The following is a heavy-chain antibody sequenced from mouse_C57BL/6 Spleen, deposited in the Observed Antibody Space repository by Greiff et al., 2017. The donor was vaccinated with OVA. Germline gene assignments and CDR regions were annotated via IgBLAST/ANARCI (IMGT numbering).Heavy chain of an antibody. V-gene: IGHV1-69*01. J-gene: IGHJ2*01. Sequence: QVQLKQPGAELVMPGASVKLSCKASGYTFTSYWMHWVKQRPGQGLEWIGEIDPSDSYTNYNQKFKGKSTLTVDKSSSTAYMQLSSLTAEDSAVYDCARRGYGSSYGFDYWGQGTTLTVSS. CDR1: GYTFTSYW. CDR2: IDPSDSYT. CDR3: ARRGYGSSYGFDY. D-gene: IGHD1-1*01.